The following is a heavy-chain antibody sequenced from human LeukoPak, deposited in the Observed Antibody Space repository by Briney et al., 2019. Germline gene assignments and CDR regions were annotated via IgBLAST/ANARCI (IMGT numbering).Heavy chain of an antibody. Sequence: SETLSLTCAVYGGSFSGYYRSWIRQPPGKGLEWIGEINHSGSTNYNPSLKSRVTISVDTSKNQFSLKLSPVTAADTAVYYCARIYGSGVDYWGQGTLVTVSS. J-gene: IGHJ4*02. CDR3: ARIYGSGVDY. V-gene: IGHV4-34*01. CDR2: INHSGST. D-gene: IGHD3-10*01. CDR1: GGSFSGYY.